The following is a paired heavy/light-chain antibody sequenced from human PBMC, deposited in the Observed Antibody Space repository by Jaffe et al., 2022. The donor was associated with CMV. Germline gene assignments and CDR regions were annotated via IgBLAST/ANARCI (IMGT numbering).Light chain of an antibody. CDR1: QRIDSSF. J-gene: IGKJ4*01. Sequence: EIVLTQSPGTLSLSPGERATLTCRASQRIDSSFLVWYQQKPGQAPRLLIYGASRRASDIPDRFIGSGSGTDFTLTISGLEPDDFAVYYCQHYDSSPPLTFGGGTKVEIK. CDR3: QHYDSSPPLT. CDR2: GAS. V-gene: IGKV3-20*01.
Heavy chain of an antibody. V-gene: IGHV1-69*09. CDR2: IIPLLGRR. CDR1: GGTFSSDA. Sequence: QLQLVQSGAEVQRPGSSVKVSCRASGGTFSSDAISWIRQAPGHGLQWMGRIIPLLGRRDYAQRFQGRVTMTADKSTNTVYMELSRLTSEDTAVYYCAKGGNEFYGSGRSFDLWGQGTLVTVSA. CDR3: AKGGNEFYGSGRSFDL. J-gene: IGHJ4*02. D-gene: IGHD3-10*01.